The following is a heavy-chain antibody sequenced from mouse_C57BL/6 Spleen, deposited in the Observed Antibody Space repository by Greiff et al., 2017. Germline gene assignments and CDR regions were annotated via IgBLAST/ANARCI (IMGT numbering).Heavy chain of an antibody. V-gene: IGHV5-17*01. D-gene: IGHD2-12*01. Sequence: EVKLVESGGGLVKPGGSLKLSCAASGFTFSDYGMHWVRQAPEKGLEWVAYISSGSSTIYYADTVKGRFTISRDNAKNTLFLQMTSLRSEDTAMYYCASRGYSFYSMDYWGQGTSVTVSS. J-gene: IGHJ4*01. CDR1: GFTFSDYG. CDR2: ISSGSSTI. CDR3: ASRGYSFYSMDY.